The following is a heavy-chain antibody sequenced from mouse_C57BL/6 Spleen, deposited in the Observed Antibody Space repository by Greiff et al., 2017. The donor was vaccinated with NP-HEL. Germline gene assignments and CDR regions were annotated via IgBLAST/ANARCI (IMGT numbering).Heavy chain of an antibody. CDR3: ARKAVTTVVEKNAMDY. D-gene: IGHD1-1*01. Sequence: EVQLQQSGPELVKPGASVKISCKASGYTFTDYYMNWVKQSHGKSLEWIGDINPNNGGTSYNQKFKGKATLTVDKSSSTAYMELRSLTSEDSAVYYCARKAVTTVVEKNAMDYWGQGTSVTVSS. J-gene: IGHJ4*01. CDR2: INPNNGGT. CDR1: GYTFTDYY. V-gene: IGHV1-26*01.